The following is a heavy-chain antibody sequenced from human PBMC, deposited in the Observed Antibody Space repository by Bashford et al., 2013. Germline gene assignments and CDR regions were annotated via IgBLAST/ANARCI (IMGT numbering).Heavy chain of an antibody. J-gene: IGHJ6*02. Sequence: SVKVSCKASGGTFSSDTISWVRQAPGGGLEWMGGIIPMFGRANYAQKFQGRVTLTADESTTTASMELSSLRSGDTAVYYCARSVAEPGELTYDYYYGMDVWGQGTTVTVSS. CDR1: GGTFSSDT. V-gene: IGHV1-69*13. CDR2: IIPMFGRA. CDR3: ARSVAEPGELTYDYYYGMDV. D-gene: IGHD1-7*01.